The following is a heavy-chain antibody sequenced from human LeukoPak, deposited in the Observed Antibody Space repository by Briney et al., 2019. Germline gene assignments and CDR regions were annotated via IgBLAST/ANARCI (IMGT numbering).Heavy chain of an antibody. D-gene: IGHD4-17*01. CDR3: AKDPGGYGISWFDP. J-gene: IGHJ5*02. CDR2: ISSSSSSI. CDR1: GFTFSSYV. V-gene: IGHV3-21*04. Sequence: PGGSLRLSCTASGFTFSSYVMNWVRQAPGKGLEWVSSISSSSSSIYYADSVRGRFTLSRDNAKNSLYLQMNSLRAEDTAVYYCAKDPGGYGISWFDPWGQGTLVTVSS.